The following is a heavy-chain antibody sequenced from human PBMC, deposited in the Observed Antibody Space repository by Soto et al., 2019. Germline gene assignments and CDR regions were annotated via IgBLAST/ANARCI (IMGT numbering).Heavy chain of an antibody. CDR3: ARDSTAITDNYFDY. Sequence: EVQLVESGGGLVQPGGSLRLSCAASGFTFSSYDMHWVRQATGKGLEWVSAIGTAGDTYYPGSVKGRFTISRENAKNSLYLKMNSLRAGDTALYYCARDSTAITDNYFDYWGQGTLVTVSS. J-gene: IGHJ4*02. V-gene: IGHV3-13*01. D-gene: IGHD3-10*01. CDR1: GFTFSSYD. CDR2: IGTAGDT.